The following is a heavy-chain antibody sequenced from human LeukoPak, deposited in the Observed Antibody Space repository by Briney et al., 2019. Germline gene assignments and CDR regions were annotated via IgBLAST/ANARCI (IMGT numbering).Heavy chain of an antibody. D-gene: IGHD6-6*01. V-gene: IGHV5-51*01. Sequence: GESLKISCKGSGSSFTSHWIGWVRQMPGRGLEWMGIIYPGDSDTRYSPSFRGQVTISADKSISTAYLQWSSLKASDTAMYYCARQYSSSLSVIDYWGQGTLVTVSS. CDR3: ARQYSSSLSVIDY. CDR2: IYPGDSDT. J-gene: IGHJ4*02. CDR1: GSSFTSHW.